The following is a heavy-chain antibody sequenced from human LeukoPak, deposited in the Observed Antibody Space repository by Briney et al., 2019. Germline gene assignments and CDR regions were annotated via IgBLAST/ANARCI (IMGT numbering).Heavy chain of an antibody. CDR2: IKQDGSEK. V-gene: IGHV3-7*03. CDR1: GFTFSSYW. CDR3: ARDLRIYSYGHGR. Sequence: PGGSLRLSCAASGFTFSSYWMSWVRQAPGKGLEWVANIKQDGSEKYYVDSVKGRFTISRDNAKNSLYLQMNSLRAEDTAVYYYARDLRIYSYGHGRWGQGTLVTVSS. J-gene: IGHJ4*02. D-gene: IGHD5-18*01.